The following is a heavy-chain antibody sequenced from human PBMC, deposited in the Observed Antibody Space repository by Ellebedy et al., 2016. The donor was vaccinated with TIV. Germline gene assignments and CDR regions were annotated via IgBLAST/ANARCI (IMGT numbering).Heavy chain of an antibody. Sequence: GESLKISCAASGFTFSSYGMHWVRQAPGKGLAWVAVISYDGSNKYYADSVKGRFAISRDNSKNTLYLQMNSLRAEDTAVYYCAKVRIPADYPGDFDYWGQGTLVTVSS. CDR1: GFTFSSYG. CDR3: AKVRIPADYPGDFDY. V-gene: IGHV3-30*18. CDR2: ISYDGSNK. J-gene: IGHJ4*02. D-gene: IGHD6-13*01.